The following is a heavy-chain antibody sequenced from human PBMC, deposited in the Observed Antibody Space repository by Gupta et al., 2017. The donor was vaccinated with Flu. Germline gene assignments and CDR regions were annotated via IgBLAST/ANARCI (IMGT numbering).Heavy chain of an antibody. V-gene: IGHV3-11*01. J-gene: IGHJ3*02. Sequence: QVQLVESGGGLVKPGRSLRLSCAASGFTFSDYYMSWIHQAPGKGLEWVSYISSSGSTIYYADSVKGRFTISRDNAKNSLYLQMNSLRAEDTAVYYCARPPEDIVVVPANDAFDIWGQGTMVTVSS. CDR1: GFTFSDYY. CDR3: ARPPEDIVVVPANDAFDI. CDR2: ISSSGSTI. D-gene: IGHD2-2*01.